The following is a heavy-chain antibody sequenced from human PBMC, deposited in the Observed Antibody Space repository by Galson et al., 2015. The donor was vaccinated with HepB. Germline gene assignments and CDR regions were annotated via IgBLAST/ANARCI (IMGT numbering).Heavy chain of an antibody. D-gene: IGHD2-2*01. V-gene: IGHV3-30-3*01. Sequence: SLRLSCAASGFTFSSYAMHWVRQAPGKGLEWVAVISYDGSNKYYADSVKGRFTISRDNSKNTLYLQMNSLRAEDTAVYYCARDSQYCSSPNLRRCYYYYYYMDVWGRGTPVTVSS. CDR3: ARDSQYCSSPNLRRCYYYYYYMDV. J-gene: IGHJ6*03. CDR1: GFTFSSYA. CDR2: ISYDGSNK.